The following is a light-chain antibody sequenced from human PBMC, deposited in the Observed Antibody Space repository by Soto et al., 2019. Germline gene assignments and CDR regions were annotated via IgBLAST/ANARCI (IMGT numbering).Light chain of an antibody. CDR1: QDITNY. Sequence: IQLTQSPSSLSASVGDRVTITCRASQDITNYLAWYQQIPGKAPNLLIYAASTLQSGVPSRFSGSGFGTDFTLTISSLQPEDFASYYGLQVKGYPHTVGGGTKVEI. CDR2: AAS. J-gene: IGKJ4*01. V-gene: IGKV1-9*01. CDR3: LQVKGYPHT.